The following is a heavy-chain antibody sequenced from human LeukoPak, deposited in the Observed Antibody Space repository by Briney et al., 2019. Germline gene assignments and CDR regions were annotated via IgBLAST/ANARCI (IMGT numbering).Heavy chain of an antibody. J-gene: IGHJ6*03. CDR2: IYTSGST. V-gene: IGHV4-61*02. Sequence: PSETLSLTCTVSVGSISSGSYYWTWIRQPAGKGLEWIGRIYTSGSTNYNPSLKSRVTISLDTSKNQFSLNLTSVTATDTAVYYCARVGGVGYYYYMDVWGKGTTVTVSS. D-gene: IGHD2-8*01. CDR3: ARVGGVGYYYYMDV. CDR1: VGSISSGSYY.